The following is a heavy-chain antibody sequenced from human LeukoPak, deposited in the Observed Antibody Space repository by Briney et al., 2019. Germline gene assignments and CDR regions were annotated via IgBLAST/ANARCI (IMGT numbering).Heavy chain of an antibody. J-gene: IGHJ4*02. V-gene: IGHV3-23*01. Sequence: GGSLRLYCAASGFTFSSYAMSWVRQAPGKGLEWVSAISGSGGSTYYADSVKGRFTISRDNSKNTLYLQMNSLRAEDTAVYYCAKDFVVVVAAMFDYWGQGTLVTVSS. CDR2: ISGSGGST. CDR1: GFTFSSYA. CDR3: AKDFVVVVAAMFDY. D-gene: IGHD2-15*01.